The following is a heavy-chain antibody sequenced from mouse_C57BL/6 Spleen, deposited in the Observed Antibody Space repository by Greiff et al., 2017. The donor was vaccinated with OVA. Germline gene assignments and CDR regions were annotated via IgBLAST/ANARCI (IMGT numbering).Heavy chain of an antibody. V-gene: IGHV1-66*01. CDR2: IYPGSGNT. D-gene: IGHD1-1*01. CDR3: ARESLLLRFFDY. CDR1: GYSFTSYY. J-gene: IGHJ2*01. Sequence: QVQLKQSGPELVKPGASVKISCKASGYSFTSYYIHWVKQRPGQGLEWIGWIYPGSGNTKYNEKFKGKATLTADTSSSTAYMQLSSLTSEDSAVYYCARESLLLRFFDYWGQGTTLTVSS.